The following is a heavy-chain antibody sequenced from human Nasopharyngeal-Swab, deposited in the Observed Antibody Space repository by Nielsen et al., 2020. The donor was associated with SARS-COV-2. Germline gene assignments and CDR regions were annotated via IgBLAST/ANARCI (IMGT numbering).Heavy chain of an antibody. CDR2: IYYSGST. V-gene: IGHV4-31*02. CDR3: SKTLGPRSAGAGGLNV. D-gene: IGHD3-16*01. Sequence: WIRQPPGKGLEWIGYIYYSGSTYYNPSLKGRVTISVDTSKNQFSLKLSSVTAADTAVYYCSKTLGPRSAGAGGLNVWGKGTTVTVSS. J-gene: IGHJ6*04.